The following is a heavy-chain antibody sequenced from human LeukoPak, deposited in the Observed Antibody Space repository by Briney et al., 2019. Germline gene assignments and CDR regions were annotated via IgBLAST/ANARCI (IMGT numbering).Heavy chain of an antibody. J-gene: IGHJ4*02. CDR3: ARAGAARHFDY. CDR2: ISSSSSYI. V-gene: IGHV3-21*01. D-gene: IGHD6-6*01. CDR1: GFTFSSYS. Sequence: GGSQRLSCAASGFTFSSYSMNWVRQAPGKGLEWVSSISSSSSYIYYADSVKGRFTISRDNAKNSLYLQMNSLRAEDTAVYYCARAGAARHFDYWGQGTLVTVSS.